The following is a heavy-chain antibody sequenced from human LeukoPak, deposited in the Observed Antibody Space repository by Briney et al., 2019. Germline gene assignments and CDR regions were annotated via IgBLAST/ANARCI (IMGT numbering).Heavy chain of an antibody. Sequence: SGTLSLTCAVSGGTISSGHWWSWVRQTPGKGLEWIGEIYHSGSTNYNPSLKSRVTISVDKSKNQFSLKLSSVTAADTAVYYCARVWFGELSGWFDPWGQGTLVTVSS. CDR1: GGTISSGHW. D-gene: IGHD3-10*01. CDR2: IYHSGST. CDR3: ARVWFGELSGWFDP. J-gene: IGHJ5*02. V-gene: IGHV4-4*02.